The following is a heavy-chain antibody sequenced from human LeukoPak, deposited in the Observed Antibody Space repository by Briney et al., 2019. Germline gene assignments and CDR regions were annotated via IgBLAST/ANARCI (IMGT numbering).Heavy chain of an antibody. V-gene: IGHV3-7*02. CDR2: IKQDGSEK. D-gene: IGHD6-13*01. J-gene: IGHJ4*02. Sequence: GGSLRLSCAASGFTFSGYWMTWVRQTPGKGLEWVANIKQDGSEKNYVDSVKGRFTISRDNAKNSLYLQMNSLRAEDTAVYYCARVYRPEYGQQTDYWGQGTLVTVSS. CDR1: GFTFSGYW. CDR3: ARVYRPEYGQQTDY.